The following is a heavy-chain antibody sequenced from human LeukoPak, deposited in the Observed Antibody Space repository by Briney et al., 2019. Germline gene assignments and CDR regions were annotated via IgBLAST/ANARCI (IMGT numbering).Heavy chain of an antibody. CDR1: GGSISSYY. D-gene: IGHD6-19*01. J-gene: IGHJ5*02. Sequence: SETLSLTCTVSGGSISSYYWSWIRQPPGKGLEWIGNIYYSGSTNYNPSLKSRVTISVDTSKNQFSLKLSSVTAADTAVYYCARDRAMAGTFCFDPWGQGTLVTVSS. CDR2: IYYSGST. V-gene: IGHV4-59*01. CDR3: ARDRAMAGTFCFDP.